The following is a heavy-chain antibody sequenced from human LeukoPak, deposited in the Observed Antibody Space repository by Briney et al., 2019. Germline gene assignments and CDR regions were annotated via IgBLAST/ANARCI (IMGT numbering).Heavy chain of an antibody. CDR2: IYYSGST. J-gene: IGHJ4*02. D-gene: IGHD6-19*01. V-gene: IGHV4-59*08. CDR1: GGSISSYY. CDR3: ARVAYSSGWQVDY. Sequence: SETLSLTCTVSGGSISSYYWSWIRQPPGKGLEWIGYIYYSGSTNYNPSLKSRVTISVDTSKNQFSLKLSSVTAADTAVYYCARVAYSSGWQVDYWGQGTLVTVSS.